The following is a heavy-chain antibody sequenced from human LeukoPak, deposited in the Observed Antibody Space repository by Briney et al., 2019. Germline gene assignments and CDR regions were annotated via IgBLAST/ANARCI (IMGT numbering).Heavy chain of an antibody. D-gene: IGHD3-22*01. V-gene: IGHV4-59*01. CDR2: VYYTGST. CDR1: GGSISSYY. Sequence: SETLSLTCTVSGGSISSYYWTWIRQAPGKGLEWIGNVYYTGSTSYNPSLKSRVTISVDASKNHFSLRLTSVTAADTAVYYCARYLSSGLDHWGQGTLVTVSS. CDR3: ARYLSSGLDH. J-gene: IGHJ4*02.